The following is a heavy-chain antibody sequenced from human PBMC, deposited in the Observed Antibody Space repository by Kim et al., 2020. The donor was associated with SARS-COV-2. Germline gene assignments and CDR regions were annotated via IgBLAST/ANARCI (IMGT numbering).Heavy chain of an antibody. CDR3: AKNGGTSCYGGQDS. V-gene: IGHV3-23*01. CDR1: GFTFSRNA. J-gene: IGHJ5*01. D-gene: IGHD2-2*01. Sequence: GGSLRLSCAASGFTFSRNAINWVRQTPGKGLEWVSCITGSGDGTYYADSVKGRFTISRDNSKNTLYLQMNSLRAEDSAVYYCAKNGGTSCYGGQDSWGQGTLVTVSS. CDR2: ITGSGDGT.